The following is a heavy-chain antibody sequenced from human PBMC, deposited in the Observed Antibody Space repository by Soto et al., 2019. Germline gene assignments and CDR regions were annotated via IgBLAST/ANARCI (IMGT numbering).Heavy chain of an antibody. J-gene: IGHJ5*02. CDR3: ARGIAAAAPRWFDP. Sequence: SETLSLTCTVSGGSISRYYWSWIRQPPGKGLEWIGYIYYSGNTNYNPSLKSRVTISVDTSRNQFSLKLSSVTAADTAVYYCARGIAAAAPRWFDPWGQGTLVTVSS. CDR2: IYYSGNT. D-gene: IGHD6-13*01. V-gene: IGHV4-59*01. CDR1: GGSISRYY.